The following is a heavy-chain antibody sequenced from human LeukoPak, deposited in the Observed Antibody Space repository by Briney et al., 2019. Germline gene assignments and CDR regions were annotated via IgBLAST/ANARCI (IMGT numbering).Heavy chain of an antibody. D-gene: IGHD1-26*01. Sequence: GGSLRLSCAASGFTVSSNYMSWVRQAPGKGLEWVAVIWYDASNKYYADSVKGRFTISRDNSKNTLYLQMNSLRDDDTAVYYCVRGVGVSRFNYFDPWGQGTLVTVSS. V-gene: IGHV3-33*08. J-gene: IGHJ5*02. CDR1: GFTVSSNY. CDR2: IWYDASNK. CDR3: VRGVGVSRFNYFDP.